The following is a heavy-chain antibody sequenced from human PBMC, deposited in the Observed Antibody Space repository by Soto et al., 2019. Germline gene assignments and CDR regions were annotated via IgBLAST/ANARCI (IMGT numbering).Heavy chain of an antibody. D-gene: IGHD2-8*02. V-gene: IGHV3-9*01. CDR3: AKGSHGPSHTGWFDP. Sequence: PGGSLRLSCAASGFTLDDYAMYWVRQAPGKALEWVSSTNWNSGTINYADSVKGRFTISRDNAKNSLYLQMNSLRTEDTALYYCAKGSHGPSHTGWFDPWGQGTQVTVSS. CDR2: TNWNSGTI. CDR1: GFTLDDYA. J-gene: IGHJ5*02.